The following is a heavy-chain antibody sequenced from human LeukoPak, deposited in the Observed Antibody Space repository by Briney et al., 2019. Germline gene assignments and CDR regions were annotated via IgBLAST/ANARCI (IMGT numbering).Heavy chain of an antibody. Sequence: ASVKVSCKASGDTFTTYAIIWVRQAPGQGLEWMGWINPNSGGTKYAQEFQGRVTMTRDTSISTVYMELSRLRSDDTAVYYCARDKQLDWAHYHYCYMDVWGKGTTVTVSS. V-gene: IGHV1-2*02. CDR1: GDTFTTYA. CDR3: ARDKQLDWAHYHYCYMDV. J-gene: IGHJ6*03. D-gene: IGHD1-1*01. CDR2: INPNSGGT.